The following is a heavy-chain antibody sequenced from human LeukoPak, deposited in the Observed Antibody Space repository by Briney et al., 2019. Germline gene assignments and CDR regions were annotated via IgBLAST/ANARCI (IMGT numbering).Heavy chain of an antibody. D-gene: IGHD3-10*01. CDR2: INWNGGST. V-gene: IGHV3-20*04. Sequence: GGSLRLSCAASGFTFDDYGMSWVGQAPGKGLEWVSGINWNGGSTGYADSVKGRFTIYRDNAKNSLYLQMNSLRAEDTAVYYCARVENFYGSGSGMDVWGTGTAVIISS. CDR1: GFTFDDYG. J-gene: IGHJ6*03. CDR3: ARVENFYGSGSGMDV.